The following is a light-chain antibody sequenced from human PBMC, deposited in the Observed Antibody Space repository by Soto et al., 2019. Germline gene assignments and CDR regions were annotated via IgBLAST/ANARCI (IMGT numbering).Light chain of an antibody. CDR2: NNN. Sequence: QSVLTQPPSASGTPGQRVTISCSGSSSNIGSNTVNWYQQLPGTAPKPLIYNNNQRPSGVPDRFSGSKSGTSASLAISGLQSEDEADYYCAAWDDSLIGYVFGTGTKVTVL. CDR3: AAWDDSLIGYV. V-gene: IGLV1-44*01. J-gene: IGLJ1*01. CDR1: SSNIGSNT.